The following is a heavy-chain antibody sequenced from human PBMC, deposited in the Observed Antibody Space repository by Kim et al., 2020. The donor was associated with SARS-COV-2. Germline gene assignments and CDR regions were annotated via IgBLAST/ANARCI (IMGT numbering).Heavy chain of an antibody. CDR3: ASGRYCSGGSCYRRQAKTDYYYYGMDV. Sequence: SVKVSCKASGGTFSSYAISWVRQAPGQGLEWMGRIIPILGIANYAQKFQGRVTITADKSTSTAYMELSSLRSEDTAVYYCASGRYCSGGSCYRRQAKTDYYYYGMDVWGQGTTVTVSS. CDR1: GGTFSSYA. V-gene: IGHV1-69*04. D-gene: IGHD2-15*01. CDR2: IIPILGIA. J-gene: IGHJ6*02.